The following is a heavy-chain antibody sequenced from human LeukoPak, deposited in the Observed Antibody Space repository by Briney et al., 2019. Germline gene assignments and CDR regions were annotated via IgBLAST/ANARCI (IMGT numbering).Heavy chain of an antibody. D-gene: IGHD6-19*01. CDR1: GYSFTSYW. Sequence: PGESLKISCKGSGYSFTSYWIGWVRQVPGKGLVWMVIIYPGDCDTRYSPSFQGQVTISADKSISTAYLQWSSLKASDTAMYYCARKSGDSSGWPFDYWGQGTLVTVSS. J-gene: IGHJ4*02. V-gene: IGHV5-51*01. CDR3: ARKSGDSSGWPFDY. CDR2: IYPGDCDT.